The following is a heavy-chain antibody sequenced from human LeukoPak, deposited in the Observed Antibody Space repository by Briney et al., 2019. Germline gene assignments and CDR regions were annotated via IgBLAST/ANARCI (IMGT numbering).Heavy chain of an antibody. D-gene: IGHD6-19*01. CDR1: GFMFTDHA. J-gene: IGHJ4*02. V-gene: IGHV3-23*03. CDR3: AKESGWLVRGFLSY. Sequence: GGSLRLSSAASGFMFTDHALSWVRQAPGKGLEWVSVIYSDGSTYYADSVKGRFTISRDNSKNTLYLQMNSLRAEDTAVYYCAKESGWLVRGFLSYWGQGTLVTVSS. CDR2: IYSDGST.